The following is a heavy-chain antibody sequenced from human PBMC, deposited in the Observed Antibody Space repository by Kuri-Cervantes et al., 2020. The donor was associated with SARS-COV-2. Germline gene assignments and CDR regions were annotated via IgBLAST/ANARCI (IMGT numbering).Heavy chain of an antibody. J-gene: IGHJ5*02. CDR1: GGTFSSYA. Sequence: SVKVSCKASGGTFSSYAIGWVRQAPGQGLEWMGGIIPIFGTANYAQKFQGRVTITADKSTSTAYMELSSLRSEDTAVYYCARASVSYYDILTGYYGTKNSPFDPWGQGTLVTAPQ. D-gene: IGHD3-9*01. V-gene: IGHV1-69*06. CDR3: ARASVSYYDILTGYYGTKNSPFDP. CDR2: IIPIFGTA.